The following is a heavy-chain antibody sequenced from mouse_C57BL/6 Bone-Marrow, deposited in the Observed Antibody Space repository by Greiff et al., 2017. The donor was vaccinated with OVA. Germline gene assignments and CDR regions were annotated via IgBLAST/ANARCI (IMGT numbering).Heavy chain of an antibody. J-gene: IGHJ2*01. Sequence: QVQLKQSGAELMKPGASVKLSCKATGYTFTGYWIEWVKQRPGHGLEWIGEILPGSGSTNYTEKFKGKATFTADTSSNTAYMQRSSLTTEDSAIYYCAGGSSYVGYFDYWGQGTTLTVAS. D-gene: IGHD1-1*01. CDR3: AGGSSYVGYFDY. V-gene: IGHV1-9*01. CDR2: ILPGSGST. CDR1: GYTFTGYW.